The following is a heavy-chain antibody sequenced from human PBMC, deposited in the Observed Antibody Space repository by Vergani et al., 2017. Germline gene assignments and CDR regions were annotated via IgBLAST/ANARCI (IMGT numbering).Heavy chain of an antibody. CDR1: GFTFDDYA. J-gene: IGHJ2*01. CDR3: VKDTAASGNYWYFDL. V-gene: IGHV3-9*01. D-gene: IGHD6-13*01. Sequence: EVQLVESGGGLLQPGRSLRLSCAASGFTFDDYAMHWVRQAPGKGLEWVSGSNWNSDSIAYADSVKGRFTISRDNAKNSLYLQMNSLRAEDTALYYCVKDTAASGNYWYFDLWGRGTLVTVSS. CDR2: SNWNSDSI.